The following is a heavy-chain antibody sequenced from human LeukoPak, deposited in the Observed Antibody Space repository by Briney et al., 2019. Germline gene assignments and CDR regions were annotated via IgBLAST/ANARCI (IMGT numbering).Heavy chain of an antibody. D-gene: IGHD5-24*01. CDR1: GYTFTGYY. V-gene: IGHV1-2*02. CDR2: INPNSVGT. J-gene: IGHJ6*03. Sequence: ASVKVSCMASGYTFTGYYMHWVRQAPGQGLEWMGWINPNSVGTNYAQKFQGRVTMTRDTSISTAYMELSRLRSDDTAVYYCARSARRDGYNFDYYYMDVWGKGTTVTISS. CDR3: ARSARRDGYNFDYYYMDV.